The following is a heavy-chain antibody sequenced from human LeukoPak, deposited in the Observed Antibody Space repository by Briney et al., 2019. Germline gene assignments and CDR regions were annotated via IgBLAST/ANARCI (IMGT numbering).Heavy chain of an antibody. D-gene: IGHD6-6*01. CDR2: IYYSGST. J-gene: IGHJ4*02. CDR3: ARSSSIATSGY. Sequence: SETLSLTCTVSGYSISSGYYWGWIRQPPGKGLEWIGSIYYSGSTYYNPSLKSRVTISVDTSKNQFSLKLSSVTAADTAVYYCARSSSIATSGYWGQGTLVTVSS. V-gene: IGHV4-38-2*02. CDR1: GYSISSGYY.